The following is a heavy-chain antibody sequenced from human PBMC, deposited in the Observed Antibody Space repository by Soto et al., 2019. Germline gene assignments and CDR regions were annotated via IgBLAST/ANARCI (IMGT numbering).Heavy chain of an antibody. J-gene: IGHJ4*02. D-gene: IGHD4-4*01. V-gene: IGHV4-30-2*01. CDR2: IYHSGST. CDR3: ASSGNYVWFDY. Sequence: SETLSLTCAVSGGSISSGGYSWSWIRQPPGKGLEWIGYIYHSGSTYYNPSLKSRVTISVDRSKNQFSLKLSSVTAADTAVYYCASSGNYVWFDYWGQGTLVTVPS. CDR1: GGSISSGGYS.